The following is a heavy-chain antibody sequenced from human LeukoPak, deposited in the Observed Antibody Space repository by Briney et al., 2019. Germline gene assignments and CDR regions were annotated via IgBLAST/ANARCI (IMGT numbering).Heavy chain of an antibody. D-gene: IGHD5-24*01. CDR1: GGSISSHY. CDR3: ARVGWGDGYSYGFDY. Sequence: MTSETLSLTCTVSGGSISSHYWSWIRQSPGKGLEWIGYIYYSGTTNYNPSIKSRLTISVDSTKNQFSLKLSSVTAADTAVYYCARVGWGDGYSYGFDYWGQGTLVTVSS. CDR2: IYYSGTT. J-gene: IGHJ4*02. V-gene: IGHV4-59*11.